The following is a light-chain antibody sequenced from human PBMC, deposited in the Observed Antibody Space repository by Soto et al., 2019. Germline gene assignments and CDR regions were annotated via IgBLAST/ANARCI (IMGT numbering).Light chain of an antibody. CDR1: PSIGNW. CDR2: DAS. CDR3: QQYNSYSPRT. Sequence: TQAPSTLSASVGDRVTITCRASPSIGNWLAWYQQKPGKAPNLLIYDASTLENGVPSRFSGSASGTDFTLTISSLQPYDFATYYCQQYNSYSPRTFGQGTKVDIK. J-gene: IGKJ1*01. V-gene: IGKV1-5*01.